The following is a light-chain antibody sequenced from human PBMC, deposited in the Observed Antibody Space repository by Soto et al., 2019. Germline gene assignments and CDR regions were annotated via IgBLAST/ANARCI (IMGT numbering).Light chain of an antibody. J-gene: IGKJ1*01. V-gene: IGKV3-11*01. CDR3: QQRLKWPRT. Sequence: EIVLTQSPGTLSLSPGERATLSCRVSQSVSVHVAWLQQKPGQAPRLLIYDASNRAPGIPARFSGSGSGTDFTLTISSLEPEDFAVYYCQQRLKWPRTFGQGTKVEVK. CDR1: QSVSVH. CDR2: DAS.